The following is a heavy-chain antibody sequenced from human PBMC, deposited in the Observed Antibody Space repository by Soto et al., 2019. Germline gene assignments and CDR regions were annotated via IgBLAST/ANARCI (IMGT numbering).Heavy chain of an antibody. J-gene: IGHJ6*02. D-gene: IGHD6-25*01. CDR3: ARDQVSRAAYYYGMDV. Sequence: PSETLSLTCTVSGGSISSGGYYWSWIRQHPGKGLEWIGYIYYSGSTYYNPPLKSRVTISVDTSKNQFSLKLSSVTAADTAVYYCARDQVSRAAYYYGMDVWGQGTTVTVSS. CDR2: IYYSGST. CDR1: GGSISSGGYY. V-gene: IGHV4-31*03.